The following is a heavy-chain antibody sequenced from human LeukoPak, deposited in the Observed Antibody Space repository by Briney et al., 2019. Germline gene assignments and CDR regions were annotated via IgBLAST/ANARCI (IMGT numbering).Heavy chain of an antibody. CDR2: INPNTGGT. CDR1: GYSFTAHY. D-gene: IGHD6-13*01. CDR3: SRSSAAAGAVGY. J-gene: IGHJ4*02. Sequence: ASVKVSCKASGYSFTAHYIHWVRQAPGQGLEWMGCINPNTGGTNYAQKFQGRVTMTSDTSTTTAYMGLSSLSSDDTAVYFCSRSSAAAGAVGYWGQGTLVTVSS. V-gene: IGHV1-2*02.